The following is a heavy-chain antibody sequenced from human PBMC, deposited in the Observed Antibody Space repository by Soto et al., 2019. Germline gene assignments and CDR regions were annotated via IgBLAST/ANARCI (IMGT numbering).Heavy chain of an antibody. J-gene: IGHJ3*02. CDR2: ISSSRSYI. CDR1: GFTFINYT. Sequence: GGSLRLSCAASGFTFINYTMNWVRQAPGKGLEWVSCISSSRSYIYYADSVKGRFTISRDNAKNSLYLQMNSLRAEDTAVYYCARAEAGRSSAFEIWGRGTMVTVSS. CDR3: ARAEAGRSSAFEI. V-gene: IGHV3-21*01.